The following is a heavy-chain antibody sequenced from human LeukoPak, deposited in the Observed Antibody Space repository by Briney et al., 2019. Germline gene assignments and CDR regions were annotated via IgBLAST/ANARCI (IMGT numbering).Heavy chain of an antibody. CDR3: AREVFKYGRFYFDY. D-gene: IGHD1-14*01. CDR2: AYYRSKWNN. J-gene: IGHJ4*02. CDR1: GDSVSSNTGA. V-gene: IGHV6-1*01. Sequence: SQTLSLTCGISGDSVSSNTGAWNWIRQSPSRGLEWLGKAYYRSKWNNDYAASVKDRITINPDTSKDLFSLQLNSVTPEDTAVYYCAREVFKYGRFYFDYWGQGTPVTVSS.